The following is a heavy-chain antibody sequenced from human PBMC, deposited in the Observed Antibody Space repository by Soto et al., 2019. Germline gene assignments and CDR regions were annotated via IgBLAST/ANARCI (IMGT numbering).Heavy chain of an antibody. J-gene: IGHJ4*02. CDR3: ARANAKGEFDY. CDR2: IYYSGST. Sequence: QLQLQESGPGLVKPSETLSLTCTVSGGSISSSSYYWGWIRQPPGKGLEWIGSIYYSGSTYYNPSLKSRVTISVDTSKNQFSLKLSSVTAADTAVYYCARANAKGEFDYWGQGTLVTVSS. CDR1: GGSISSSSYY. V-gene: IGHV4-39*01. D-gene: IGHD3-10*01.